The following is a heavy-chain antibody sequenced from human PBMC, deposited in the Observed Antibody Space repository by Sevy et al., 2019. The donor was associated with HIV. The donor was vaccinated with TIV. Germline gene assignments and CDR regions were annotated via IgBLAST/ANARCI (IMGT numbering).Heavy chain of an antibody. D-gene: IGHD5-12*01. J-gene: IGHJ6*03. CDR3: AAGNSGYDYYYYYSMDV. CDR1: GFTFTSSA. CDR2: IVVGSGNP. V-gene: IGHV1-58*01. Sequence: ASVKVSCKASGFTFTSSAVQWVRQARGQRLEWIGWIVVGSGNPNYAQKFQERVTITRDMSTSTDYMGLSGLRSEDTAVYYCAAGNSGYDYYYYYSMDVWGKWTTVTVSS.